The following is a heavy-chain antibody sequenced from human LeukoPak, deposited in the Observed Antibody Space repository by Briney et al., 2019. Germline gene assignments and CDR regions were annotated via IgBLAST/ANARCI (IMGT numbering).Heavy chain of an antibody. CDR2: MNPNSGNT. D-gene: IGHD4-23*01. J-gene: IGHJ6*03. CDR3: ASLGNSDYYYYYMDV. CDR1: GYTFTSYD. Sequence: SVKVSCKASGYTFTSYDINWVRQATGQGLEWMGWMNPNSGNTGYAQKFQGRVTMTRNTSISTAYMELSSLRSEDTAVYYCASLGNSDYYYYYMDVWGKGTTVTVSS. V-gene: IGHV1-8*01.